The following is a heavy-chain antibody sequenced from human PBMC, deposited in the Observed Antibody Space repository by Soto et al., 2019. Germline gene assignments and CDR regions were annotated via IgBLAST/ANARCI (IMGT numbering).Heavy chain of an antibody. J-gene: IGHJ4*02. CDR2: ISDDRNNK. CDR1: GFTFSRYT. V-gene: IGHV3-30-3*01. Sequence: QVQLVESGGGVVQPGRSLRLSCAASGFTFSRYTMHWVRQAPGKGLEWMAFISDDRNNKYYADSVKGQFTISRDNSKNTLYLQMNSLRTEDTAVYYCARDDEGGSDCDLGYWGQGTLVTVSS. D-gene: IGHD3-10*01. CDR3: ARDDEGGSDCDLGY.